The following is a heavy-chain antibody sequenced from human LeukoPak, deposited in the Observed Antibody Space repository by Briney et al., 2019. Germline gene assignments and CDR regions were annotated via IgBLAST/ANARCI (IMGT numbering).Heavy chain of an antibody. D-gene: IGHD5-18*01. J-gene: IGHJ4*02. V-gene: IGHV1-18*01. CDR3: ARDSGGYSYGEFDY. CDR2: ISAYNGNT. CDR1: GYTSTSYG. Sequence: ASVKVSCKASGYTSTSYGISWVRQAPGQGLEWTGWISAYNGNTNYAQKLQGRVTMTTDTSTSTAHMELRSLRSDDTAVYYCARDSGGYSYGEFDYWGQGTLVTVSS.